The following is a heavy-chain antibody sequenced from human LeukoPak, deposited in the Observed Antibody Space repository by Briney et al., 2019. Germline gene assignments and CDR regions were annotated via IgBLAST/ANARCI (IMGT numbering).Heavy chain of an antibody. J-gene: IGHJ4*02. CDR2: ISAYNGNT. CDR3: ARDCIGCHGFDY. V-gene: IGHV1-18*01. D-gene: IGHD2-15*01. Sequence: ASVKVSCKASGYTFTSYGISWVRQAPGQGLEWMGWISAYNGNTNYAQKPQGRVTMTTDTSTSTAYMELRSLRFDDTAVYYCARDCIGCHGFDYWGQGTLVTVSS. CDR1: GYTFTSYG.